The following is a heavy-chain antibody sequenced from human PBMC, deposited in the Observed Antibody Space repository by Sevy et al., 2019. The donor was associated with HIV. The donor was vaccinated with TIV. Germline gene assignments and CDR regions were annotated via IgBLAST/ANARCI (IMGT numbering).Heavy chain of an antibody. J-gene: IGHJ4*02. D-gene: IGHD6-6*01. V-gene: IGHV4-39*01. Sequence: SETLSLTCTVSGGSISSSSYYWGWIRQPPGKGLEWIGSIYYSGSTYYDPSLKSRVTISVDTSKNQFSLKLSSVTAADTAVYYWGGLGDRSSGEGLFDYWGPGTLVTVSS. CDR3: GGLGDRSSGEGLFDY. CDR2: IYYSGST. CDR1: GGSISSSSYY.